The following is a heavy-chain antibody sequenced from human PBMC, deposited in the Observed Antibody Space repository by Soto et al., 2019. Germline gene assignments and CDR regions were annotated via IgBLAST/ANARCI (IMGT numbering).Heavy chain of an antibody. V-gene: IGHV1-69*13. CDR2: IIPIFGTA. J-gene: IGHJ6*02. CDR3: ARRTNDFWSGPQEYYYGMDV. Sequence: ASVKLSCKASGGTFSSYAISWVRQAHGQGLEWMGGIIPIFGTANYAQKFQGRVTITADESTSTAYMELSSLRSEDTAVYYCARRTNDFWSGPQEYYYGMDVWGQGTTVTVSS. CDR1: GGTFSSYA. D-gene: IGHD3-3*01.